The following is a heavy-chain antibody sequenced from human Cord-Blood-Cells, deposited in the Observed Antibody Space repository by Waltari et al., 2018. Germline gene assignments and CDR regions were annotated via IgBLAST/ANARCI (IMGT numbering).Heavy chain of an antibody. CDR2: IYWNDDK. V-gene: IGHV2-5*01. J-gene: IGHJ3*02. D-gene: IGHD2-15*01. Sequence: QITLKESGPTLVKPTQTLTLTCTFSGFSLSTSGVGVGWIRQPPGKALEWLALIYWNDDKRYSPSLKTRLTITKDTSKNQVVLTMTNMDPVDTATYYCAHRPIGVVNPQGAFDIWGQGTMVTVSS. CDR1: GFSLSTSGVG. CDR3: AHRPIGVVNPQGAFDI.